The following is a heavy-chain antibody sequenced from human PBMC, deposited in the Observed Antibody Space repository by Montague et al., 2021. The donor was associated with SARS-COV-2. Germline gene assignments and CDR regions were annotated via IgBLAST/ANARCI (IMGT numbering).Heavy chain of an antibody. D-gene: IGHD4-17*01. CDR1: KFTFNTYA. V-gene: IGHV3-23*01. Sequence: SLRLSCAASKFTFNTYAMTWVRQAPGKGLEWVSCIGSGGDTFFADSVQGRFTLSRDFSTNTVFLQMNRLRADDTAMYFCASYGVKSPGAFDIWDQGTLVTVSS. J-gene: IGHJ3*02. CDR2: IGSGGDT. CDR3: ASYGVKSPGAFDI.